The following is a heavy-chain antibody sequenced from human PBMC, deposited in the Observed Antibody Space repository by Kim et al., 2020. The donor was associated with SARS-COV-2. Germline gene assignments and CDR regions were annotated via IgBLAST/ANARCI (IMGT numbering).Heavy chain of an antibody. D-gene: IGHD2-2*03. Sequence: ILGIANYAQKFQGRVTITADKSTSTAYMELSSLRSEDTAVYYCARLDNEYWGQGTLVTVSS. CDR3: ARLDNEY. V-gene: IGHV1-69*02. CDR2: ILGIA. J-gene: IGHJ4*02.